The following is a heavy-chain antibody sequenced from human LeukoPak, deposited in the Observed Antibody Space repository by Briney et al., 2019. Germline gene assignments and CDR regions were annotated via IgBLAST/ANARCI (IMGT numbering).Heavy chain of an antibody. CDR3: AREGMATILYFDY. CDR1: GFTFGDFG. Sequence: GGSLRLSCAASGFTFGDFGMHWLRQAPGKGLEWVAAIWYDGNTKYYADSAKGRFGISRDNSRNTLYLLMNSLRAEDTAVYYCAREGMATILYFDYWGQGTLVTVSS. J-gene: IGHJ4*02. D-gene: IGHD5-24*01. CDR2: IWYDGNTK. V-gene: IGHV3-33*01.